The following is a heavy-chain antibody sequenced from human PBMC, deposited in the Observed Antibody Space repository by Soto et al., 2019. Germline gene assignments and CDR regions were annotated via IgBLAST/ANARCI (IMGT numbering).Heavy chain of an antibody. CDR2: INPSGGSP. J-gene: IGHJ4*02. V-gene: IGHV1-46*01. Sequence: QVQLVQSGADVRKPGASVKVSCKASGYTFTSYYMHWVRQAPGQGLEWMGIINPSGGSPTYAQKFQVIVTMIRDTSTGTVYMALSSLRSEDTAVYYCARARSTPGYDFDYWGQGTLVTVSS. CDR1: GYTFTSYY. D-gene: IGHD2-15*01. CDR3: ARARSTPGYDFDY.